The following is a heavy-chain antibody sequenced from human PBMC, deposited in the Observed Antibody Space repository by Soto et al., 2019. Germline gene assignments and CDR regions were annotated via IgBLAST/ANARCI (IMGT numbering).Heavy chain of an antibody. J-gene: IGHJ4*02. V-gene: IGHV3-53*02. D-gene: IGHD3-10*01. CDR3: ARGQQVSTIRGVQGFDY. Sequence: EVQLVETGGGLIQPGGSLRLSCAASGFSISSNYMTWVRQAPGKGLEWVSLLYSGGTSYYADSVKGRFTSSRDNSKNTLFLQMNRLKTEDTAVYYCARGQQVSTIRGVQGFDYWGQGTLVTVSS. CDR2: LYSGGTS. CDR1: GFSISSNY.